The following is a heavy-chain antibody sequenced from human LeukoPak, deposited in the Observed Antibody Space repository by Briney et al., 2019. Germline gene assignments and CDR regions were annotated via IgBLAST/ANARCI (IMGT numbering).Heavy chain of an antibody. V-gene: IGHV1-58*01. CDR2: IVVGSGNT. J-gene: IGHJ6*02. CDR1: GFTFTSSA. Sequence: SVKVSCKASGFTFTSSAVQWVRQARGQRLEWIGWIVVGSGNTNYAQKFQEGVTITRDMSTSTACMELSSLRSEDTAVYYCAAVVGTQGDYYGMDVWGQGTTVTVS. CDR3: AAVVGTQGDYYGMDV. D-gene: IGHD2-21*02.